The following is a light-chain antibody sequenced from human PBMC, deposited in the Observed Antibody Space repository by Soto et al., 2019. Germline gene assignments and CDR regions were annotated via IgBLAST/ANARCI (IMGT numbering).Light chain of an antibody. CDR1: QSLPTNS. CDR2: AAS. CDR3: QQYDVSPLT. V-gene: IGKV3-20*01. Sequence: EIVLTQSPGTLSLSPGERATLSCRASQSLPTNSLAWYQQKPGQTPRLLIYAASTRDTGIPDRFNGSGSGTDFALNISRLEPEDFALYYCQQYDVSPLTFGPGTKVDVK. J-gene: IGKJ3*01.